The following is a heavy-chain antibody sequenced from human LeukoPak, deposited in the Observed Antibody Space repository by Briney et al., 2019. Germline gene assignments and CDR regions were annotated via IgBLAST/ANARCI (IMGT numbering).Heavy chain of an antibody. V-gene: IGHV1-69*05. CDR2: IIPIFGTA. D-gene: IGHD3-22*01. Sequence: SVKVSCKASGGTFSSYAVSWVRQAPGQGLEWMGGIIPIFGTANYAQKFQGRVTITTDESTSTAYMELSSLRSEDTAVYYCARSPFTLDSSGYVRDYWGQGTLVTVSS. CDR3: ARSPFTLDSSGYVRDY. CDR1: GGTFSSYA. J-gene: IGHJ4*02.